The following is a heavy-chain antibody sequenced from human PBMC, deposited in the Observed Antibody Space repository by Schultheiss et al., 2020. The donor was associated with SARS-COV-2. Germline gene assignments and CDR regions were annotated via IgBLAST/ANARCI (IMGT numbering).Heavy chain of an antibody. D-gene: IGHD6-19*01. CDR1: GYTFTSYG. J-gene: IGHJ6*02. CDR2: ISAYNGNT. V-gene: IGHV1-18*01. Sequence: ASVKVSCKASGYTFTSYGISWVRQAPGQGLEWMGWISAYNGNTNYAQKLQGRVTMTADTSTSTAYMELRSLRSDDTAVYYCAREEDIAVAGYYYYGMDVWGQGTTVTVSS. CDR3: AREEDIAVAGYYYYGMDV.